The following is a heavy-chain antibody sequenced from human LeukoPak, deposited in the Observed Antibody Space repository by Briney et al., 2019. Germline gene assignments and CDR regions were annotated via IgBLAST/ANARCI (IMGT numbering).Heavy chain of an antibody. CDR2: IKQDGSEK. J-gene: IGHJ4*02. V-gene: IGHV3-7*01. D-gene: IGHD3-22*01. Sequence: GGSLRLSCAASGFTFSSYWMSWVRRAPGKGLEWVANIKQDGSEKYYVDSVKGRFTISRDNAKNSLYLQMNSLRAEDTAVYYCARDSDYYDSSGYYYEFWGQGTLVTVSS. CDR3: ARDSDYYDSSGYYYEF. CDR1: GFTFSSYW.